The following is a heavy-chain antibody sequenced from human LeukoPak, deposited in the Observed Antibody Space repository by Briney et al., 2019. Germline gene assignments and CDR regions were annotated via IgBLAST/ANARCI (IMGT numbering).Heavy chain of an antibody. CDR3: ASSLVLRYSTSYYYYYYMDV. D-gene: IGHD3-9*01. J-gene: IGHJ6*03. Sequence: GGSLRLSCAASGFTFSSYAMSWVRQAPGKGLEWVSAISGSGGSTYYADSVKGRFTISRDNSKNMLYLQMNSLRAEDTAVYYCASSLVLRYSTSYYYYYYMDVWGKGTTVTVSS. CDR2: ISGSGGST. CDR1: GFTFSSYA. V-gene: IGHV3-23*01.